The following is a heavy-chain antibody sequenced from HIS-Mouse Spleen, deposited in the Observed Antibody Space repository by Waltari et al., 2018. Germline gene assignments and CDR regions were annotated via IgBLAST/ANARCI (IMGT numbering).Heavy chain of an antibody. J-gene: IGHJ4*02. Sequence: EVQLLESGGGLVQPGGSLRLSCAASGFTFSSYAMSWVRQAPGKGLEWVLAISGSGGSTYYADAVKGRLTISRDNSKNTLYLQMNSLRAEDTAVYYCAKGFIAAAGTDYWGQGTLVTVSS. D-gene: IGHD6-13*01. CDR1: GFTFSSYA. CDR3: AKGFIAAAGTDY. V-gene: IGHV3-23*01. CDR2: ISGSGGST.